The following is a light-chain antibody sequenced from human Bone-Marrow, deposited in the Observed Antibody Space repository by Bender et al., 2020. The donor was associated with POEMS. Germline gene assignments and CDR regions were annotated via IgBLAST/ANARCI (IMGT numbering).Light chain of an antibody. CDR2: EVR. Sequence: LTQPPSVSVAPGQTAIITCGGVNFGSKSVSWYQQHPGKAPKLLIYEVRKRPSGVSDRFSGSKSGNTASLTIFGLQAEDEADYYCSSYSSSSTMWLFGGGTKLTVL. CDR1: NFGSKS. J-gene: IGLJ3*02. V-gene: IGLV2-14*02. CDR3: SSYSSSSTMWL.